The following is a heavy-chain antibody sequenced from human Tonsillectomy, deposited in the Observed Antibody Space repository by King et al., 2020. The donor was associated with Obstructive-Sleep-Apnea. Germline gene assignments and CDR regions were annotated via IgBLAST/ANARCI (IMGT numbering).Heavy chain of an antibody. V-gene: IGHV3-30-3*01. CDR2: ISYDGSNK. D-gene: IGHD3-9*01. CDR1: GFTFSSYA. CDR3: ARSDYDILTGYYYYYGMDV. Sequence: VQLVESGGGVVQPGRSLRLSCAASGFTFSSYAMHWVRQDPGKGLEWGAVISYDGSNKYYADSVKGRFTISRDNSKNTMYLQMNSLRAEDTAVYYCARSDYDILTGYYYYYGMDVWGQGTTVTVSS. J-gene: IGHJ6*02.